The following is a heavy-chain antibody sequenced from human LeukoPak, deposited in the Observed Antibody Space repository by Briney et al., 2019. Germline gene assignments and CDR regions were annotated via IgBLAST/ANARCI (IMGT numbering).Heavy chain of an antibody. CDR2: IYHSGST. CDR3: ARVAPQTYYDFWSGYPYLNWFDP. D-gene: IGHD3-3*01. CDR1: GYSISSGYY. Sequence: SETLSLTCTVSGYSISSGYYWGWIRQPPGKGLEWIGGIYHSGSTYYNPSLKSRVTISVDTSKNQFSLKLSSVTAADTAVYYCARVAPQTYYDFWSGYPYLNWFDPWGQGTLVTVSS. V-gene: IGHV4-38-2*02. J-gene: IGHJ5*02.